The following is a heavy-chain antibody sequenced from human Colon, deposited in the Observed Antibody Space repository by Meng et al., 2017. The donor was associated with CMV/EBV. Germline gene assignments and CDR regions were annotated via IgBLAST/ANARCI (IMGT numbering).Heavy chain of an antibody. CDR1: GFKFDDYG. D-gene: IGHD4-11*01. CDR2: INWNGAST. V-gene: IGHV3-20*01. J-gene: IGHJ6*02. Sequence: GESLKISCVASGFKFDDYGMSWVRQSLGKGLQWVAGINWNGASTGYADSVRGRFTISRDNAKNSLYLQINSLRVEDAALYHCARANDYSNFNYYYPMDVWGQGTTVTVSS. CDR3: ARANDYSNFNYYYPMDV.